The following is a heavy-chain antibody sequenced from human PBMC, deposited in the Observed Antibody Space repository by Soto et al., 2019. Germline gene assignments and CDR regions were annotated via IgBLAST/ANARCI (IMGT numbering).Heavy chain of an antibody. CDR1: GGSFSGYY. D-gene: IGHD3-22*01. Sequence: SETLSLTCAVYGGSFSGYYWSWIRQPPGKGLEWIGKINHSGSTNYNPSLKSRVIISVDTSKNQFSLKLSSMTDADTAVYCCASVYVAVVVHFDYWGQGTLVTVSS. CDR2: INHSGST. CDR3: ASVYVAVVVHFDY. J-gene: IGHJ4*02. V-gene: IGHV4-34*01.